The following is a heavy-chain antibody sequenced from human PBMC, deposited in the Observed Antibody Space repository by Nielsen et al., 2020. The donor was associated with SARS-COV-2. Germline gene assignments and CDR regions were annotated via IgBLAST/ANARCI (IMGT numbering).Heavy chain of an antibody. V-gene: IGHV4-59*01. CDR2: IYYSGST. CDR3: ARGSSYSTNWFDP. J-gene: IGHJ5*02. CDR1: GGSISSYY. Sequence: SETLSLTCTVSGGSISSYYWSWIRQPPGKGLEWIGYIYYSGSTNYNPSLKSRVTISVDTSKNQFSLKLSSVTAADTAVYYCARGSSYSTNWFDPWGQGTLVTVSS. D-gene: IGHD1-26*01.